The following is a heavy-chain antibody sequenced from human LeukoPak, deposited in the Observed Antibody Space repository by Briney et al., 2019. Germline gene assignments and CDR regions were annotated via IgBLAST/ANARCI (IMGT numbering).Heavy chain of an antibody. Sequence: EASVKVSCKASGYTFTSYDINWVRQATGQGLEWMGWMNPNSGNTGYAQKFQGRVTMTRNTSISTAYMELSSLRSEDTAVYYCAASVRYSGYDQEADYWGQGTLVTVSS. CDR3: AASVRYSGYDQEADY. J-gene: IGHJ4*02. D-gene: IGHD5-12*01. V-gene: IGHV1-8*01. CDR1: GYTFTSYD. CDR2: MNPNSGNT.